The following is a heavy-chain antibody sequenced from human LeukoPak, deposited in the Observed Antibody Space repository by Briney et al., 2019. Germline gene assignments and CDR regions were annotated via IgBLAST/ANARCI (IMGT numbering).Heavy chain of an antibody. J-gene: IGHJ4*02. V-gene: IGHV1-2*02. CDR3: AKVGEDTTGWYNYYFDY. Sequence: GASVKVSCKASGYSFTGYYMHWVRQAPGQRLEWMGWINPKSGGTNYEQKFQSRVTMTRDTSISTAYMKLSSLRSDDTAVYYCAKVGEDTTGWYNYYFDYWGQGTLVTVSS. CDR1: GYSFTGYY. CDR2: INPKSGGT. D-gene: IGHD6-19*01.